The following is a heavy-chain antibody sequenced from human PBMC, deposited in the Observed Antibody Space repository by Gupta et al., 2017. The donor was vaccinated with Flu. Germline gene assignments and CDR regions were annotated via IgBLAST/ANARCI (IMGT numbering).Heavy chain of an antibody. CDR1: RFTFTGLY. Sequence: QVQLVQSGAEATKPGASVQVTCKPSRFTFTGLYIHWVRQAPGQGLEWMGWSNPKRGGTNYAQKFQGRVTMTSDTSISTAYMELSSLRPDDTAIYYCARYCSGGICSIDSWGQGTLVTVSS. J-gene: IGHJ4*02. V-gene: IGHV1-2*02. CDR2: SNPKRGGT. D-gene: IGHD2-15*01. CDR3: ARYCSGGICSIDS.